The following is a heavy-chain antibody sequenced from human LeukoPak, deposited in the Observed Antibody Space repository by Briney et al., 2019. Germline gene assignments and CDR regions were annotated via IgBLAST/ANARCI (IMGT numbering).Heavy chain of an antibody. V-gene: IGHV3-33*01. CDR3: DSHGGL. Sequence: GRSVRLSCVASGFSFSSYGMHWVRQPPGKGLEWVAVIWYDGTNENYADSVKGRFTISRDNFRNTLYLQMNNVRAEDTAVFYCDSHGGLWGQGTLVTVSS. CDR1: GFSFSSYG. CDR2: IWYDGTNE. J-gene: IGHJ4*02. D-gene: IGHD4-11*01.